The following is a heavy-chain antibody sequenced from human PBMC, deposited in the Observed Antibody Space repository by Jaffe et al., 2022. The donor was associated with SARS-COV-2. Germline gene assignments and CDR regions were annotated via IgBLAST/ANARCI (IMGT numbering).Heavy chain of an antibody. CDR2: ISGSGGST. CDR1: GFTFSGYA. D-gene: IGHD6-13*01. CDR3: AKDPDLVHSSYWYRFDY. Sequence: EVQLLDSGGGLVQPGGSLRLSCAASGFTFSGYAMSWVRQAPGKGLEWVSSISGSGGSTYYADSVKGRFTISRDNSKNTLYLQMNSLRAEDTAIYYCAKDPDLVHSSYWYRFDYWGQGTLVTVSS. J-gene: IGHJ4*02. V-gene: IGHV3-23*01.